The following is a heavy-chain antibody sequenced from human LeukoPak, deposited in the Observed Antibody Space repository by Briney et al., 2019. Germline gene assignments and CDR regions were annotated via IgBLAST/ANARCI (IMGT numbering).Heavy chain of an antibody. CDR1: GFTFSNYA. CDR3: AKDIQLYDC. J-gene: IGHJ4*02. CDR2: FSGSGDST. Sequence: GGSLRLSCAGSGFTFSNYAMSWVRQAPGKGLEWVSAFSGSGDSTYYADSVKGRFTISRDNSKNTVYLQMNSLRAEDTAVYYCAKDIQLYDCWGQGTLVTVSS. D-gene: IGHD5-18*01. V-gene: IGHV3-23*01.